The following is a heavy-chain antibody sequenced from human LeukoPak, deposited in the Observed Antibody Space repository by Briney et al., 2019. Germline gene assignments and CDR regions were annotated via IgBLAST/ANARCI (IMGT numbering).Heavy chain of an antibody. D-gene: IGHD3-10*01. CDR2: IYTGGSP. Sequence: GGSLRLSCAASTFTVSTNYMTWVRPAPGKGLEWVSMIYTGGSPYYADSVKGRFTISRDNSKNTLNLQMNNLRAEDTAVYYCVPLTDGSIDYWGQGTLVTVSS. J-gene: IGHJ4*02. V-gene: IGHV3-66*01. CDR1: TFTVSTNY. CDR3: VPLTDGSIDY.